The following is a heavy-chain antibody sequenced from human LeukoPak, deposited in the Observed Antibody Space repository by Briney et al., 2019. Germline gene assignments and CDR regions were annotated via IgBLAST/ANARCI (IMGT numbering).Heavy chain of an antibody. J-gene: IGHJ4*02. V-gene: IGHV3-74*01. D-gene: IGHD1-26*01. CDR2: INSDGSST. CDR1: GFTFSSYW. CDR3: ARVRANWWEPEFNFDY. Sequence: GGSLRLSCAASGFTFSSYWMHWVRQAPGKGLVWVSRINSDGSSTSYADSVKGRFTISRDNAKNTLCLQMNSLRAEDTAVYYCARVRANWWEPEFNFDYWGQGTLVTVSS.